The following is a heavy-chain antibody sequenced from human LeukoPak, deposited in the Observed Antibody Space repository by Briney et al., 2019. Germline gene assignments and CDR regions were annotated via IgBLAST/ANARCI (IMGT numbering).Heavy chain of an antibody. CDR2: ISGRDDNT. V-gene: IGHV3-23*01. D-gene: IGHD4-23*01. Sequence: GGSLRLSCTASGFTFSSYGMSWVRQAPGKGLEWVSAISGRDDNTYYADSVKGRFTISRDNSKNTLFVQMNSLRAEDTAVYYCAKRSGYGGNSNHFDYWGQGTPVTVSS. CDR1: GFTFSSYG. J-gene: IGHJ4*02. CDR3: AKRSGYGGNSNHFDY.